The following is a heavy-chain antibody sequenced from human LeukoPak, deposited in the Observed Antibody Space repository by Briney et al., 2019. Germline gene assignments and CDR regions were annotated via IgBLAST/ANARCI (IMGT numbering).Heavy chain of an antibody. CDR3: ATTYDFWSGSALGHIVH. V-gene: IGHV3-48*04. J-gene: IGHJ4*02. D-gene: IGHD3-3*01. CDR2: ISSGSGTI. Sequence: GGSLRLSCAASGFTFSTYSMIWVRQAPGKGLQWVSYISSGSGTIKYADSVTGRFTVSKENAKNSLYLHMNSLRAEDTAVYYCATTYDFWSGSALGHIVHWGQEPLVTVSS. CDR1: GFTFSTYS.